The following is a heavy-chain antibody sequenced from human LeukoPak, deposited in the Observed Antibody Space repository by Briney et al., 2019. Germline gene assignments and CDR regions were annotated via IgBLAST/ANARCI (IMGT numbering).Heavy chain of an antibody. J-gene: IGHJ4*02. V-gene: IGHV3-66*01. D-gene: IGHD7-27*01. CDR3: ARALTGTRISSY. CDR1: GFTVSSNN. CDR2: IYSGGRT. Sequence: GGSLRLSCAVSGFTVSSNNMSWVRQAPGKGLEWVSLIYSGGRTYYADSVKGRFTIFRENSKNTLYLQKKSVRADDPAVYHCARALTGTRISSYWGQGTLVTVSS.